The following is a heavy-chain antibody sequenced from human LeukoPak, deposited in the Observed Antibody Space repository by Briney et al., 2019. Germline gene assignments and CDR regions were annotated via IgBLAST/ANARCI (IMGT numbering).Heavy chain of an antibody. J-gene: IGHJ3*02. CDR3: ARDCTSTSCTDAFDI. V-gene: IGHV3-66*01. D-gene: IGHD2-2*01. Sequence: GGSLRLSCAASGFTVSSNYMNWGRQAPGRGLEWVSVLYSGGTTYYVDSVKGRFTISRDNSKNTLYLQMNSLRAEDTAVYYCARDCTSTSCTDAFDIWGQGTMVTVSS. CDR1: GFTVSSNY. CDR2: LYSGGTT.